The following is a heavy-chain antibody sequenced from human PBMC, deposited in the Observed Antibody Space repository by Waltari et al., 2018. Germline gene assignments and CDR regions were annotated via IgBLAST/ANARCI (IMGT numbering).Heavy chain of an antibody. Sequence: EVQLVESGGGLIQPGGSLRLSCAASGFTVSSNYMSWVRQAPGKGLEWVSVIYSGGGTYYADSMKGRFAISRDNSKNTLYLQMNSRRAEDTAVYYCAREGPGPINLGYFDYWGQGTLVTVSS. J-gene: IGHJ4*02. CDR2: IYSGGGT. D-gene: IGHD5-12*01. V-gene: IGHV3-53*01. CDR3: AREGPGPINLGYFDY. CDR1: GFTVSSNY.